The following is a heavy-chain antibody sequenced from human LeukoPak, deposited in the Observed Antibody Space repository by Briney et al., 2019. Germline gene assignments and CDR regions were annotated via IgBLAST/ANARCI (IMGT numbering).Heavy chain of an antibody. Sequence: GGSLRLSCAASGFTVSSNYMSWVRQAPGKGLEWVSVIYSGDSTYYADSVKGRFTISRDNSKNTLYLQMNSLRAEDTAVYYCARDRPGPSDAFDIWGQGTMVTVSS. CDR1: GFTVSSNY. J-gene: IGHJ3*02. CDR2: IYSGDST. V-gene: IGHV3-66*01. D-gene: IGHD7-27*01. CDR3: ARDRPGPSDAFDI.